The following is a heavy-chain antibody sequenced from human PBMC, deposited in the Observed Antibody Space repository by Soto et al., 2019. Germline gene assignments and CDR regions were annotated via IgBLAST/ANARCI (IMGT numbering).Heavy chain of an antibody. Sequence: EVQLLESGGGLVQPGGSLRLSCAASGFTFNIYAMSWVRQAPGKGLEWVSAISGSGGGTYYADSVEGRFTISRDNSNNPLDPQMTSLSAEDTAVYDCAKCGDVSSGRLLRYFQHWGQGTLVTVSS. V-gene: IGHV3-23*01. CDR2: ISGSGGGT. D-gene: IGHD3-22*01. J-gene: IGHJ1*01. CDR3: AKCGDVSSGRLLRYFQH. CDR1: GFTFNIYA.